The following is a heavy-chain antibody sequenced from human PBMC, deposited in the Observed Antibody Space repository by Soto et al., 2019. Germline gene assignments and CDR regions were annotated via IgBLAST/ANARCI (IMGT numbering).Heavy chain of an antibody. Sequence: EVQLVESGGGLVKPGGSLRLSCAASGFTFSNAWMNWVRQAPGKGLEWVGRIKSKTDGGTTDYAAPVKGRFTISRDDSKNTLYLQMNSLKTEDPAVYYWTPPLGYFSGGSCYSPRSWGQGTLVTVSS. CDR3: TPPLGYFSGGSCYSPRS. V-gene: IGHV3-15*07. D-gene: IGHD2-15*01. J-gene: IGHJ5*02. CDR2: IKSKTDGGTT. CDR1: GFTFSNAW.